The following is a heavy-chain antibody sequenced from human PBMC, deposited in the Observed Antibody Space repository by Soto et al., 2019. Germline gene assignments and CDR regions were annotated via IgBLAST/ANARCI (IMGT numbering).Heavy chain of an antibody. V-gene: IGHV3-23*01. Sequence: GGSLRLSCAASGFTFSSYAMSLVRQAPGKGLEWVSSISGSGGSTYYADCVKGRFTISRDNSKNTLYLQMNSLRAEDTAVYYCAKEVAARPHYYCGMEVLGKGTTVTVS. D-gene: IGHD6-6*01. CDR1: GFTFSSYA. CDR2: ISGSGGST. J-gene: IGHJ6*04. CDR3: AKEVAARPHYYCGMEV.